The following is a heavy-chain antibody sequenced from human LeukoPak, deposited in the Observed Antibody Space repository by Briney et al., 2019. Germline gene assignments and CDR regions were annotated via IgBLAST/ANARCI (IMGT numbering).Heavy chain of an antibody. CDR2: IIPIFGTA. J-gene: IGHJ3*02. V-gene: IGHV1-69*13. CDR1: GGTFSSYA. Sequence: ASVKVSCKASGGTFSSYAISWVRQAPGQGLEWMGGIIPIFGTANYAQKFQGRVTITADESTSTAYMELSSLRSEDTAVYYCARLYYYDSSSWDAFDIWGQGTMVTVSS. D-gene: IGHD3-22*01. CDR3: ARLYYYDSSSWDAFDI.